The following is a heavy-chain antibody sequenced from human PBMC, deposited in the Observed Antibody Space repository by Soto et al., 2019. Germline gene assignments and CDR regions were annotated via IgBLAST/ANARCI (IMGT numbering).Heavy chain of an antibody. Sequence: PGESLKISCKGSGYSFTNYWIGWVRQMPGKGLEWMGIIFPRDSDTRYSPSFQGQVTISADKSISTAYLQWSSLKASDNAMYYCTTYTSAWYAWGQGTLVTVSS. D-gene: IGHD6-19*01. J-gene: IGHJ5*02. CDR1: GYSFTNYW. V-gene: IGHV5-51*01. CDR2: IFPRDSDT. CDR3: TTYTSAWYA.